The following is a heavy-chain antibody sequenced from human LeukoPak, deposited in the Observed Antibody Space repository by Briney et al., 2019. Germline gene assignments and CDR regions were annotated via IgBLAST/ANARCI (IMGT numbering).Heavy chain of an antibody. D-gene: IGHD1-26*01. CDR3: ARIVGDNSLDY. V-gene: IGHV4-59*08. J-gene: IGHJ4*02. Sequence: SETLSLTCTVSGVSFTSHYWTWIRQSPGTGLEWIGYISYTGSTNYNPSLKSRVTISRDMSKNQFSLKMTSVTAADTAVYYCARIVGDNSLDYWGQGTLVTVSS. CDR1: GVSFTSHY. CDR2: ISYTGST.